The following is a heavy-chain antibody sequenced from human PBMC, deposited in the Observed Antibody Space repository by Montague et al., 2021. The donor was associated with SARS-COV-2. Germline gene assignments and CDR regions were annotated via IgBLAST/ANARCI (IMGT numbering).Heavy chain of an antibody. CDR1: GGSISRSY. D-gene: IGHD3-10*01. V-gene: IGHV4-59*08. J-gene: IGHJ6*02. CDR2: IYYSGTT. CDR3: ARVSSSAIRGVIKTSGYYALDV. Sequence: SETLSLTCTVSGGSISRSYWTWVRQPPGKGLEWIGYIYYSGTTKYNPALKSRVTTSVDTAKNQFSLKLASVTAADTAVYYCARVSSSAIRGVIKTSGYYALDVWGHGTTVRVSS.